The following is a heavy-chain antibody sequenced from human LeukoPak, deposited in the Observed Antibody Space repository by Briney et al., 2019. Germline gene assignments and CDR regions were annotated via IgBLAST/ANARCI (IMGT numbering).Heavy chain of an antibody. D-gene: IGHD2-21*01. Sequence: PSETLSLTCTVSGGSISSYYWSWIRQPPGNGLEWIGYIYYSGSTNYNPSLKSRVTISVDTSKNQFSLKLSSVTAADTAVYYCAKSGDTPFGYYYYYMDVWGKVTTVTVSS. CDR3: AKSGDTPFGYYYYYMDV. V-gene: IGHV4-59*01. CDR2: IYYSGST. J-gene: IGHJ6*03. CDR1: GGSISSYY.